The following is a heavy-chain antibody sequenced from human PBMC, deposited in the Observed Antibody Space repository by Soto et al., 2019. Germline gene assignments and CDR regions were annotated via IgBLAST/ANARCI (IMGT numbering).Heavy chain of an antibody. D-gene: IGHD4-17*01. CDR1: GGSISSYY. CDR3: ARTGILHKWRQKENGDYVVWAFDI. CDR2: IYYSGST. J-gene: IGHJ3*02. V-gene: IGHV4-59*01. Sequence: SETLSLTCTVSGGSISSYYLSWIRQPPGKGLEWIRYIYYSGSTNYNPSLKSRVTISVDTSKNQFSLKLSSVTAADTAVYYCARTGILHKWRQKENGDYVVWAFDIWGQGTMVTVSS.